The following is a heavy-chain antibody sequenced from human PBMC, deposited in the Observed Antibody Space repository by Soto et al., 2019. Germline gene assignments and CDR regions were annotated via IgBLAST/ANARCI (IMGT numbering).Heavy chain of an antibody. J-gene: IGHJ4*02. V-gene: IGHV3-23*01. D-gene: IGHD5-12*01. CDR1: GFTFSSYA. Sequence: EVQLLESGGGLVQPGGSLRLSCAASGFTFSSYAMSWVRQAPGKGLEWVSAISGSGGSTYYADSVKGRFTISRDNSKNALYLQMNSLRAEDTAVYYCANGLRWLQLVYRGQGTLVTVSS. CDR2: ISGSGGST. CDR3: ANGLRWLQLVY.